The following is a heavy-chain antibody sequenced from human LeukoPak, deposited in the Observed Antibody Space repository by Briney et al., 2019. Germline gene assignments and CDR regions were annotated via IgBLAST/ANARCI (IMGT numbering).Heavy chain of an antibody. CDR2: IYYTGTT. D-gene: IGHD4-17*01. CDR1: GVSIGGYY. J-gene: IGHJ3*02. CDR3: ARYTVMTGGDAFDI. Sequence: SGTLSLTCTVSGVSIGGYYWSWVRQPPGKGLEWVGNIYYTGTTNYNPSLKSRVTISVDTSKNQFSLMLSSVTAAETAVYYCARYTVMTGGDAFDIWGQGTMVTVSS. V-gene: IGHV4-59*12.